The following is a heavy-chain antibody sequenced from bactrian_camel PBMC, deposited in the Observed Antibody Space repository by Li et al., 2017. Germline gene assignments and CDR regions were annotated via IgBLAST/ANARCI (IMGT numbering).Heavy chain of an antibody. Sequence: VQLVESGGDLVQPGLSLRLSCAASGFTFSTYYMYWVRQAPGKGLEWVSSIKSDGSDTDYADSVKGRFTISRDNAKNTLFLQMNSLKSEDTALYYCVTSDSWNIYGNYRGQGTQVTVS. CDR2: IKSDGSDT. J-gene: IGHJ4*01. V-gene: IGHV3S6*01. D-gene: IGHD1*01. CDR3: VTSDSWNIYGNY. CDR1: GFTFSTYY.